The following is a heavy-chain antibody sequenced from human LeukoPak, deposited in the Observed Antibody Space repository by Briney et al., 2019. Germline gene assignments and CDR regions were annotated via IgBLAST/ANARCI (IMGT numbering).Heavy chain of an antibody. D-gene: IGHD2-2*02. CDR3: ARVDCSSTSCYTFWFDP. J-gene: IGHJ5*02. V-gene: IGHV1-18*01. Sequence: ASVKVSCKASGYTFTSYGISWVRQAPGQGLEWMGWISAYNDNTNHAQKLQGRVTMTTDTSTSTAYMELRSLRSDDTAVYYCARVDCSSTSCYTFWFDPWGQGTLVTVSS. CDR2: ISAYNDNT. CDR1: GYTFTSYG.